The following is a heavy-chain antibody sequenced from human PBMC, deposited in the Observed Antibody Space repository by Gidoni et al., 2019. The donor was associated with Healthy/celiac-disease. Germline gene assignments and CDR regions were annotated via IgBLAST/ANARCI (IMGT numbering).Heavy chain of an antibody. Sequence: QLQLQESGPGLVKPSETLSLTCTVSGGSISSSSYYWGWIRQPPGKGLEWIGSIYYSGSTYYNPSLKSRVTISVDTSKNQFSLKLSSVTAADTAVYYCARRLDDSSGYPSAFYYYGMDVWGQGTTVTVSS. J-gene: IGHJ6*02. D-gene: IGHD3-22*01. CDR3: ARRLDDSSGYPSAFYYYGMDV. CDR2: IYYSGST. CDR1: GGSISSSSYY. V-gene: IGHV4-39*01.